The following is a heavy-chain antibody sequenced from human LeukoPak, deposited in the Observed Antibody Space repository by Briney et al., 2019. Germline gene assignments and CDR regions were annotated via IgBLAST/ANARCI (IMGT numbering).Heavy chain of an antibody. J-gene: IGHJ4*02. Sequence: SETLSLTCAVYGGSFSGYYWSWIRQPPGKGLEWIGYIYYSGSTNYNPSLKSRVTISVDTSKNQFSLRLSSVTAADTAVYYCARDLSGSSPFDYWGQGTLVTVSS. CDR2: IYYSGST. CDR3: ARDLSGSSPFDY. CDR1: GGSFSGYY. V-gene: IGHV4-59*01. D-gene: IGHD1-26*01.